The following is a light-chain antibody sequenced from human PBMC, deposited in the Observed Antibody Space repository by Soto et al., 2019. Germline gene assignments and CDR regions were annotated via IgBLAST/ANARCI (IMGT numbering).Light chain of an antibody. CDR1: SSDVGNYNL. Sequence: QSALTQPASVSGSPGQSITISCTGTSSDVGNYNLVSWYQQHPGKAPKLMIFEGSKRPSGVSNRLSGSKSGNTASLTISGLQAEDEADYYCCSYAGSSTLYVFGTGTKVTVL. V-gene: IGLV2-23*01. CDR3: CSYAGSSTLYV. J-gene: IGLJ1*01. CDR2: EGS.